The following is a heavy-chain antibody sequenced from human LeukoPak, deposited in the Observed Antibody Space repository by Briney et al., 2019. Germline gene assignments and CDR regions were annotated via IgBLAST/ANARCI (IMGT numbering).Heavy chain of an antibody. CDR1: GFTFSSYG. V-gene: IGHV3-21*01. CDR2: ISSSSSYI. D-gene: IGHD4-17*01. CDR3: ARARSTVTTYVGNAFDI. J-gene: IGHJ3*02. Sequence: PGGSLRLSCAASGFTFSSYGMSWVRQAPGKGLEWVSSISSSSSYIYYADSVKGRFTISRDNAKNSLYLQMNSLRAEDTAVYYCARARSTVTTYVGNAFDIWGQGTMVTVSS.